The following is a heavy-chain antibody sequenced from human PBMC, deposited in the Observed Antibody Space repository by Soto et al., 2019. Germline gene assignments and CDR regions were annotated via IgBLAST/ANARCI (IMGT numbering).Heavy chain of an antibody. CDR2: ISGSGGST. J-gene: IGHJ5*02. D-gene: IGHD3-3*01. CDR1: GFTFSSYA. Sequence: PGGSLRLSCAASGFTFSSYAMSWVRQAPGKGLEWVSAISGSGGSTYYADSVKGRFTISRDNSKNTLYLQMNSLRAEDTAVYYCAKDRYYDFWSGYGTYNWFDPWGQGTLVTVSS. CDR3: AKDRYYDFWSGYGTYNWFDP. V-gene: IGHV3-23*01.